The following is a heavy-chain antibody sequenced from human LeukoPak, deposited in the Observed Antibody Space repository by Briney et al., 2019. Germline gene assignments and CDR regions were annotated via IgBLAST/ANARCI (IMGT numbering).Heavy chain of an antibody. V-gene: IGHV4-59*01. D-gene: IGHD3-16*01. CDR2: IYYSGST. J-gene: IGHJ5*02. Sequence: PSETLSLTCTVSGGSISSYYWSWIRQPPGKGLEWIGYIYYSGSTNYNPSLKSRVTISVDTSKNQFSLKLSSVTAADTAVYYCARALYYDYVWGSYLAWFDPWGQGTLVTVSS. CDR3: ARALYYDYVWGSYLAWFDP. CDR1: GGSISSYY.